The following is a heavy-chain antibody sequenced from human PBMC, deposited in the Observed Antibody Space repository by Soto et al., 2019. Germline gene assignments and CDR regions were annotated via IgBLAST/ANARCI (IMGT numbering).Heavy chain of an antibody. D-gene: IGHD2-8*01. CDR1: GYTFTGYY. V-gene: IGHV1-2*06. CDR2: IKSNSGDT. J-gene: IGHJ4*02. Sequence: ASVKVSCKASGYTFTGYYMHWVRQAPGQGLEWMGQIKSNSGDTEYAQNFQGRVTMTRDTSISTAYMEVHRLTSDDTAVYYCARVGLHKWNYFDYWGQGTLVTVSS. CDR3: ARVGLHKWNYFDY.